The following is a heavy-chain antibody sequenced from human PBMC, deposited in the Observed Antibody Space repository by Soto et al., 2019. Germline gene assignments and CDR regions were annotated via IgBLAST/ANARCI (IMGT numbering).Heavy chain of an antibody. CDR2: IYYSGST. Sequence: SETLSLTWTVSGGSISSSSYYWGWIRQTPGKWLERIGSIYYSGSTYNNPSLKSRVTISVDTSKNQFSLKLSSVTAADTAVYYCAGRGVINYHGMDVWGQGTTVTVSS. CDR3: AGRGVINYHGMDV. CDR1: GGSISSSSYY. D-gene: IGHD3-10*01. V-gene: IGHV4-39*01. J-gene: IGHJ6*02.